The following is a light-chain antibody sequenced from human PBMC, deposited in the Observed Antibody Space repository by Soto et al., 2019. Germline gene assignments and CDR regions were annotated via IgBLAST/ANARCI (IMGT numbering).Light chain of an antibody. CDR3: QQYDCSPLT. CDR2: GAS. Sequence: EIVLTQSPGTLSSSPGERATLSCRASQSVSSSYLAWYQQKPGQAPRLLIYGASCRATGIPDRFSGSGSGTDFTLTISRLEPEDFAVYYCQQYDCSPLTFGGGTKVEI. CDR1: QSVSSSY. V-gene: IGKV3-20*01. J-gene: IGKJ4*01.